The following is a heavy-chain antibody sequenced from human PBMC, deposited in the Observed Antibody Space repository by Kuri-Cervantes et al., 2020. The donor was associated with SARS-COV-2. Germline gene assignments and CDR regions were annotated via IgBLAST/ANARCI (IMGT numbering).Heavy chain of an antibody. V-gene: IGHV4-59*01. CDR2: IYYSGST. D-gene: IGHD6-13*01. CDR1: GGSISSYY. Sequence: SETLSLTCTVSGGSISSYYWSWIRQPPGKGLEWIGYIYYSGSTNYNPSLKSRVTISVDTSKNQFSLKLSSVTAADTAVYYRARAIAAAAPFDYWGQGTLVTVSS. J-gene: IGHJ4*02. CDR3: ARAIAAAAPFDY.